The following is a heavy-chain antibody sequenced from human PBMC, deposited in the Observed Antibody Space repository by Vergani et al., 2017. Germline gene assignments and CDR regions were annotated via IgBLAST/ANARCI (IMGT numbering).Heavy chain of an antibody. CDR1: GFTFSSYG. D-gene: IGHD3-10*01. V-gene: IGHV3-30*18. CDR3: AKDLTPYYGSGSYRY. J-gene: IGHJ4*02. Sequence: QVQLVESGGGVVQPGRSLRLSFAASGFTFSSYGMHWVRQAPGKGLEWVAVISYDGSNKYYADSVKGRFTISRDNSKNTLYLQMNSLRAEDTAVYYCAKDLTPYYGSGSYRYWGQGTLVTVSS. CDR2: ISYDGSNK.